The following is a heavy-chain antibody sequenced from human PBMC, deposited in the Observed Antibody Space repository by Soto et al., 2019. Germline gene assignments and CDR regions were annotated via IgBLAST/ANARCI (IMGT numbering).Heavy chain of an antibody. D-gene: IGHD5-18*01. CDR2: VFYSTTT. CDR1: HGSVSNRHYY. CDR3: AREEMATAFPYYAMDV. V-gene: IGHV4-39*02. Sequence: QLQLRESGPGLVKPSETLSLTCSVSHGSVSNRHYYWAWIRQSPGKGLEWIGSVFYSTTTFYNPSLKGRVTISVDTSKIQFSLKLTSVTAADTAVYYCAREEMATAFPYYAMDVWGPGTTVIVSS. J-gene: IGHJ6*02.